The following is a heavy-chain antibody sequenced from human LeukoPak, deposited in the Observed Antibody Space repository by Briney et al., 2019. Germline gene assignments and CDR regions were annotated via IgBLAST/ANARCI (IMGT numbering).Heavy chain of an antibody. CDR3: ARARYGDGAFDI. CDR1: GYTFTSYA. CDR2: INAGNGNT. D-gene: IGHD4-17*01. V-gene: IGHV1-3*01. Sequence: PGGSLRLSCKASGYTFTSYAMHWVRQAPGQRLEWMGWINAGNGNTKYSQKFQGRVTITRDTSASTAYMELSSLRSEDTAVYYCARARYGDGAFDIWGQGTMVSVSS. J-gene: IGHJ3*02.